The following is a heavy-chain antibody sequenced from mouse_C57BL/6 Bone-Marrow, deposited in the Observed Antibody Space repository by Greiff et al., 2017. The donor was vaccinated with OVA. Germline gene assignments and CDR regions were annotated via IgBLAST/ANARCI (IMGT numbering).Heavy chain of an antibody. CDR3: AIEASYYYGSSVAAWFAY. CDR2: IRYDGSN. Sequence: EVQRVESGPGLVEPSQSLSLTCSVTGYSITSGYYWNWIRQFPGNNLEWMGYIRYDGSNNYNPSLKNRISITLDTSTNQFFRKLNAVTTEDTATYYCAIEASYYYGSSVAAWFAYWGQGTLVTVSA. J-gene: IGHJ3*01. CDR1: GYSITSGYY. D-gene: IGHD1-1*01. V-gene: IGHV3-6*01.